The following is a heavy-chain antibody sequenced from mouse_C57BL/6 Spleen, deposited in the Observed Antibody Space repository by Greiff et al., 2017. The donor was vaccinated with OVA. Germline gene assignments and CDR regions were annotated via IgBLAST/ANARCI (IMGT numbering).Heavy chain of an antibody. J-gene: IGHJ2*01. Sequence: QVQLQQPGAELVKPGASVKLSCKASGYTFTSYWKQWVKQRPGQGLEWIGEIDPSDSYTNYNQKFKGKATLTVDTSSSTAYMQLSSLTSEDSAVYYCARKTAQAVYWGQGTTLTVSS. CDR3: ARKTAQAVY. V-gene: IGHV1-50*01. D-gene: IGHD3-2*02. CDR1: GYTFTSYW. CDR2: IDPSDSYT.